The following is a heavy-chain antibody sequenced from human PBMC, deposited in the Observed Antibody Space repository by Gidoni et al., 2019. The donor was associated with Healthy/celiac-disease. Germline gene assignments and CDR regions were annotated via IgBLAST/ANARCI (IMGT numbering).Heavy chain of an antibody. J-gene: IGHJ4*02. CDR3: ARETRYSGSYFTIDY. D-gene: IGHD1-26*01. V-gene: IGHV3-7*03. Sequence: EVQLVESGGGLVQPGGSLRLSCAASGFTFSSYWMSWVRQAPGKGLEWVANIKQDGSEKYYVDSVKGRFTISRDNAKNSLYLQMNSLRAEDTAVYYCARETRYSGSYFTIDYWGQGTLVTVSS. CDR1: GFTFSSYW. CDR2: IKQDGSEK.